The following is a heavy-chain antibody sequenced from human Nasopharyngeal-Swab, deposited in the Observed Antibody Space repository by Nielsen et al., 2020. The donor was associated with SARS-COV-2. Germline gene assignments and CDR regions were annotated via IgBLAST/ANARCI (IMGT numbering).Heavy chain of an antibody. CDR2: ISYDGSNK. CDR3: ARGYGGNSEVDAFDI. J-gene: IGHJ3*02. V-gene: IGHV3-30*03. CDR1: GFSFSSYW. D-gene: IGHD4-23*01. Sequence: GESLKISCAASGFSFSSYWMSWVRQAPGKGLEWVAVISYDGSNKYYADSVQGRFTISRDKSKNPLYLQMNSLRVEDRAVYYCARGYGGNSEVDAFDIWGQGTTVTVSS.